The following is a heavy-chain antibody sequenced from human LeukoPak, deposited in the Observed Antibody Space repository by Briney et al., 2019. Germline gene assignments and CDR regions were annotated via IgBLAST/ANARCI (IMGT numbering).Heavy chain of an antibody. CDR1: GYTFTGYY. CDR2: INPNSGGT. Sequence: ASVKVSCKASGYTFTGYYMHWVRQAPGQGLEWMGRINPNSGGTNYAQKFQGRVTMTRGTSISTAYMELSRLRSDDTAVYYCARGGSGGAAAGTYYWGQGTLVTVSS. D-gene: IGHD6-13*01. V-gene: IGHV1-2*06. J-gene: IGHJ4*02. CDR3: ARGGSGGAAAGTYY.